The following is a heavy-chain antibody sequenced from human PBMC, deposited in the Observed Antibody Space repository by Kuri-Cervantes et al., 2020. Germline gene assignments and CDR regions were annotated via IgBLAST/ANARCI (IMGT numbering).Heavy chain of an antibody. D-gene: IGHD3-22*01. J-gene: IGHJ4*02. Sequence: SQTLSLTCSVYGGSFSGYYWSWIRQPPGKGLEWIGEINHSGSTNYNPSLKSRVTISVDTSKNQFSLKLSSVTAADTAVYYCVRGGYYYDGFDYWGQGTLVTVSS. CDR2: INHSGST. CDR1: GGSFSGYY. CDR3: VRGGYYYDGFDY. V-gene: IGHV4-34*01.